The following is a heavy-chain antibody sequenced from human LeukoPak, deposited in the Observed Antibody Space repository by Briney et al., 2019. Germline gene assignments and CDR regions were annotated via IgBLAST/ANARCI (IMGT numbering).Heavy chain of an antibody. J-gene: IGHJ1*01. CDR1: GFTFSSYG. V-gene: IGHV3-21*01. CDR3: ARDLSSSSTPYFHH. D-gene: IGHD6-6*01. CDR2: ISSSSRYI. Sequence: GGSLRLSCAASGFTFSSYGMNWVRQGPGKGLEWVSSISSSSRYIYYADSVKGRFTISRDNAKNSLYLQMNSLRAEDTAVYFCARDLSSSSTPYFHHWGQGTLVTVSS.